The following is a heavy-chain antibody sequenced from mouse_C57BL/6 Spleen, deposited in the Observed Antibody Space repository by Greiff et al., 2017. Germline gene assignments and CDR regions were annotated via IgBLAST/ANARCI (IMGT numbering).Heavy chain of an antibody. CDR1: GYTFTSYW. V-gene: IGHV1-69*01. CDR3: AREPDYYGSSYGFAY. J-gene: IGHJ3*01. Sequence: QVQLQQPGAELVMPGASVKLSCKASGYTFTSYWMHWVKQRPGQGLEWIGEIDPSDSYTNYNQKFTGKSTLTVDKPSSTAYMQLSSLTSEDSAVYYCAREPDYYGSSYGFAYWGQGTLVTVSA. CDR2: IDPSDSYT. D-gene: IGHD1-1*01.